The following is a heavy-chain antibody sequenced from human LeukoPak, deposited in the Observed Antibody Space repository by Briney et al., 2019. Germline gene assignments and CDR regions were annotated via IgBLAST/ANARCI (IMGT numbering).Heavy chain of an antibody. D-gene: IGHD6-6*01. CDR2: ISSSSSYI. CDR3: ARDGPSIAADFDC. J-gene: IGHJ4*02. CDR1: GFTFSSYS. Sequence: GGSLRLSCAASGFTFSSYSMNWGRQAPGKGLEWVSSISSSSSYIYYADSVKGRFTISRDNAKNSLYLQMNSLRAEDTAVYYCARDGPSIAADFDCWGQGTLVTVSS. V-gene: IGHV3-21*01.